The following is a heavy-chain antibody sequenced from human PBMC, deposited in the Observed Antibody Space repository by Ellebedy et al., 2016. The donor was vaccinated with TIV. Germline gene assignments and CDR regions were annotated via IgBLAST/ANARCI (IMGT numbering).Heavy chain of an antibody. D-gene: IGHD6-13*01. Sequence: GESLKISXAASGFTVSSNYMSWVRQAPGKGLEWVSVIYSGGSTYYADSVKGRFTISRDNSKNTLYLQMNSLRAEDTAMYYCARGGSGEMEQQLGYFDYWGQGTLVTVSS. CDR1: GFTVSSNY. CDR3: ARGGSGEMEQQLGYFDY. CDR2: IYSGGST. V-gene: IGHV3-53*01. J-gene: IGHJ4*02.